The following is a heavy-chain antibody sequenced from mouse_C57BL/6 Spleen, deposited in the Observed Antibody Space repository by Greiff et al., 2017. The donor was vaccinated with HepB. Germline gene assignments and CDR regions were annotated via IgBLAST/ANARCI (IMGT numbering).Heavy chain of an antibody. Sequence: QVQLKQSGPELVKPGASVKLSCKASGYTFTSYDINWVKQRPGQGLEWIGWIYPRDGSTKYNEKFKGKATLTVDTSSSTAYMELHSLTSEDSAVYFCARSNGNHGAWFAYWGQGTLVTVSA. CDR1: GYTFTSYD. CDR2: IYPRDGST. J-gene: IGHJ3*01. CDR3: ARSNGNHGAWFAY. V-gene: IGHV1-85*01. D-gene: IGHD2-1*01.